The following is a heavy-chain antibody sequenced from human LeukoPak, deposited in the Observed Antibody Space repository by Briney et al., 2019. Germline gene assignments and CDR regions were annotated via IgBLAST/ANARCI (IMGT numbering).Heavy chain of an antibody. CDR1: GFNFNDAW. Sequence: GGSLRLSCEGSGFNFNDAWMSWIRQAPGKGLEWVGRVRTTAEGETTDYGAPVRGRFIISREDSKSMVYLQMNRLETEDTAIYYCTAGLGKTDDDSWGQGTLVTVSS. V-gene: IGHV3-15*01. J-gene: IGHJ4*02. CDR2: VRTTAEGETT. D-gene: IGHD4-11*01. CDR3: TAGLGKTDDDS.